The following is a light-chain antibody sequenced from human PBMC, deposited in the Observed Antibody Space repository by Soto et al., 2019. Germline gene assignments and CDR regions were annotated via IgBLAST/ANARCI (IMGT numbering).Light chain of an antibody. CDR3: QQYNNWPRT. V-gene: IGKV3-15*01. Sequence: EIVMTQSPATLSVSPGERATFSCWASQSVSSNLAWYQQKPGQAPRLLIHGATTRATGIPARFSGSGSGTEFTLTISSLQSEDFAVYYCQQYNNWPRTFGQGTKVDIK. CDR1: QSVSSN. CDR2: GAT. J-gene: IGKJ1*01.